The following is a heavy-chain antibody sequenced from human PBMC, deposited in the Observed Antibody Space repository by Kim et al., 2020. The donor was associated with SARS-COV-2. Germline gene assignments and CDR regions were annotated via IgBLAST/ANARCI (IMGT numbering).Heavy chain of an antibody. V-gene: IGHV4-39*02. CDR1: GGSVSSSNYY. CDR2: IYYTGDT. Sequence: SETLSLTCTVSGGSVSSSNYYWGWVRQPPGKGLEWIGNIYYTGDTYYNPPLEGRVTISVDTSKNHFTLKLSSLTAADTAVYFCARLEYSSSSRLFDPWGQGTLVTVSS. D-gene: IGHD6-6*01. CDR3: ARLEYSSSSRLFDP. J-gene: IGHJ5*02.